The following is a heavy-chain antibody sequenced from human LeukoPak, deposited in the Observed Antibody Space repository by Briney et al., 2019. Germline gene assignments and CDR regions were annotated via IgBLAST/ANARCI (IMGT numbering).Heavy chain of an antibody. D-gene: IGHD2-15*01. CDR2: IYHSGST. Sequence: PSETLSLTCTVSGYSISSGYYWGWIRQPPGKGLEWIGSIYHSGSTYYNPSLKSRVTISVDTSKNQFSLKLSSVTAADTAVYYCARVIPLYPDIVVVVAATPGWFDPWGQGTLVTVSS. J-gene: IGHJ5*02. CDR3: ARVIPLYPDIVVVVAATPGWFDP. V-gene: IGHV4-38-2*02. CDR1: GYSISSGYY.